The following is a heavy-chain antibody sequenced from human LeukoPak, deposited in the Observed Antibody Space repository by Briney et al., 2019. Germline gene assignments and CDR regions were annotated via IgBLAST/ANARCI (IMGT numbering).Heavy chain of an antibody. Sequence: GESLKISCKGSGYGFTSYWIGWVRQMPGKGLEWMGIIYPRDSDTRYSPSFQGRVTISADRSITTAYLQWSSLKASDTAIYYCARRHLSARAFDIWGQGTMVTVSS. CDR1: GYGFTSYW. D-gene: IGHD3-16*01. J-gene: IGHJ3*02. V-gene: IGHV5-51*01. CDR3: ARRHLSARAFDI. CDR2: IYPRDSDT.